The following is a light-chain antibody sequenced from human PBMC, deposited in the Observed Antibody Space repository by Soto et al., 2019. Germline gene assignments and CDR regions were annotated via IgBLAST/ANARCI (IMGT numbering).Light chain of an antibody. J-gene: IGLJ1*01. Sequence: LPQPASVSGSPGQSITISCTGTSSDVGAYNFVSWHQQHPGKAPKLMIYNVYDRPSGISYRFSGSKSGNTASLTISGLQGEDEADYYCSAYTVSRTDVFGTGTKGTVL. CDR1: SSDVGAYNF. V-gene: IGLV2-14*03. CDR3: SAYTVSRTDV. CDR2: NVY.